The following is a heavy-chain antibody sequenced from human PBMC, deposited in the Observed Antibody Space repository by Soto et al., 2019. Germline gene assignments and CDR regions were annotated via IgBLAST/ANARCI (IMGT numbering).Heavy chain of an antibody. D-gene: IGHD1-20*01. Sequence: EVQLLESGGGLVQPGGSLRLSCAASGFTFSSYAMSWVRQAPGKGLEWVSAISGSGGSTYYAASVKGRFTISRDNSDNTLYLQMNTLRAADPAVYYCAKVPMPYKYYFAYWGQGTLVTVSS. CDR2: ISGSGGST. CDR1: GFTFSSYA. J-gene: IGHJ4*02. V-gene: IGHV3-23*01. CDR3: AKVPMPYKYYFAY.